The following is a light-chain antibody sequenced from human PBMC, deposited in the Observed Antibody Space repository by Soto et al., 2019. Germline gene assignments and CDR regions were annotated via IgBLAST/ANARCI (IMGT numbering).Light chain of an antibody. CDR1: QSVRSSY. V-gene: IGKV3-20*01. CDR3: QQYSSSPPIT. CDR2: GAS. J-gene: IGKJ5*01. Sequence: EIVLTQSPGTQSLSPGERATLSCRASQSVRSSYLAWYQQKPGQAPRLLIYGASTRATGIPDRFSGGGSGTDFTLTISRLEPEDFAVYYCQQYSSSPPITFGQGTRLEI.